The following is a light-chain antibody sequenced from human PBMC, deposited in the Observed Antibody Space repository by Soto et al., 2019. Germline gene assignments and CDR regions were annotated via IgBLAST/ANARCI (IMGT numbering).Light chain of an antibody. CDR1: QSISSW. CDR3: QQYNSYSLS. J-gene: IGKJ4*01. V-gene: IGKV1-5*03. CDR2: KAS. Sequence: DIQMTQSPSTLSASVGDRVTITFRASQSISSWLAWYQQRPGKAPKLLIYKASSVESGVPSRFSGRGSWTEFTLAISSLQPDDVATYYCQQYNSYSLSFGGGTKVEIK.